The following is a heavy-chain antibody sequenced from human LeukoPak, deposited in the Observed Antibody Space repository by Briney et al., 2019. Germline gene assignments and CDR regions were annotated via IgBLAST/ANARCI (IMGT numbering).Heavy chain of an antibody. Sequence: GGSLRLSCAASGFTFSSYAMSWVRQAPGKGLEWVSAISGSGGSTYYADSVKGRFTISRDNSKTPLYLQMNSLRAEDTAVYYCAKDPRNSSCHNWGQGTLVTVSS. CDR3: AKDPRNSSCHN. CDR1: GFTFSSYA. CDR2: ISGSGGST. V-gene: IGHV3-23*01. J-gene: IGHJ4*02. D-gene: IGHD6-13*01.